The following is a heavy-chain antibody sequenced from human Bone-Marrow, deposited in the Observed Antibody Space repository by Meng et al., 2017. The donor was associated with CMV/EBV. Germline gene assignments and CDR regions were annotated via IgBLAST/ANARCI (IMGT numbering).Heavy chain of an antibody. Sequence: SETLSLTCAVYGGSFSGYYWSWIRQAPGKGLEWIGEINHSGSTIYNPSLMNRVTITVDTSKNQFSLKRSSVTAADTAVYYYAREEYYYDSSGYYYYYYGMDVWGQGTTVTVSS. CDR2: INHSGST. CDR1: GGSFSGYY. J-gene: IGHJ6*02. CDR3: AREEYYYDSSGYYYYYYGMDV. D-gene: IGHD3-22*01. V-gene: IGHV4-34*01.